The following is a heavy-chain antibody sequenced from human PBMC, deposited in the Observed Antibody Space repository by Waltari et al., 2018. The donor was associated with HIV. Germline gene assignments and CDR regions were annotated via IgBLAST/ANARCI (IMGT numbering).Heavy chain of an antibody. CDR2: IYWDEDK. J-gene: IGHJ4*02. CDR1: GFSLSTSGVG. CDR3: AHRSSPSGITGTCDY. V-gene: IGHV2-5*02. Sequence: QITLKESGPTLVKPTQTLTLTCTFSGFSLSTSGVGVGWIRQPPGKALEWLALIYWDEDKRDSQSLKSRLTITKDTSKNQVVLTMTNMDPVDTATYYCAHRSSPSGITGTCDYWGQGTLVTVSS. D-gene: IGHD1-7*01.